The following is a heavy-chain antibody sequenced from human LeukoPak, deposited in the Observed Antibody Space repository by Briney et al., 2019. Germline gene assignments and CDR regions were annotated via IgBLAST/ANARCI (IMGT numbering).Heavy chain of an antibody. Sequence: GGSLRLSCAASGFTFSSYSMNWVRQAPGKGLEWISYISSSGSTINYADSVKGRFTISRDSAKNSLYLQMNSLRAEDTAVYYCARDKGHYYDSSGWALWGQGTLVTVSS. CDR1: GFTFSSYS. J-gene: IGHJ4*02. CDR3: ARDKGHYYDSSGWAL. CDR2: ISSSGSTI. D-gene: IGHD3-22*01. V-gene: IGHV3-48*01.